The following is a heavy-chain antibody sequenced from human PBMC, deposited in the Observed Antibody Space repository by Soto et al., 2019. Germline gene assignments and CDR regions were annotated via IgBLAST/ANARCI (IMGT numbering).Heavy chain of an antibody. V-gene: IGHV1-46*01. CDR2: INPSGGST. J-gene: IGHJ4*02. CDR1: GYTFTSYY. CDR3: AKEYGHGYWYFDY. Sequence: ASVKVSCKASGYTFTSYYMHWVRQAPGQGLEWMGIINPSGGSTSYAQKFQGRVTMTRDTSTSTVYMELSSLRAEDTAIYYCAKEYGHGYWYFDYWGQGTQVTVSS. D-gene: IGHD5-18*01.